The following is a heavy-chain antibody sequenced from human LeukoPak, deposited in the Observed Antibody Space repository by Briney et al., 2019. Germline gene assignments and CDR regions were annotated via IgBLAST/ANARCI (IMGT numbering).Heavy chain of an antibody. J-gene: IGHJ4*02. V-gene: IGHV3-48*01. Sequence: GGSLRLSCAASGFTFSSYSMNWVRQAPGKGLERVSYISSSSSTIYYADSVKGRFTISRDNAKNSLYLQMNSLRAEDTAVYYCARDYSTVTTFFDYWGQGTLVTVSS. CDR3: ARDYSTVTTFFDY. CDR1: GFTFSSYS. CDR2: ISSSSSTI. D-gene: IGHD4-17*01.